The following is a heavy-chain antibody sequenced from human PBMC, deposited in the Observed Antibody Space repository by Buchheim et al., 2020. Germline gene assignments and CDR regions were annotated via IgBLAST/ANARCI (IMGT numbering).Heavy chain of an antibody. J-gene: IGHJ2*01. CDR2: ISTSGAHT. CDR3: AKASNGDRGDWYFDL. CDR1: GFTFSTYA. D-gene: IGHD4-17*01. V-gene: IGHV3-23*01. Sequence: EVQVLESGGGVVQPGGSLRLSCAASGFTFSTYAMSWFRQAPGKGPEWVSAISTSGAHTYYADSVKGRFTISRDNSKKTLYLQMYSLRAEDTAVYYCAKASNGDRGDWYFDLWGRGTL.